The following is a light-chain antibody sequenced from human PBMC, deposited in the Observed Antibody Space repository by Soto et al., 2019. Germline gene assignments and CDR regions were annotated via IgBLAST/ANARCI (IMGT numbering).Light chain of an antibody. Sequence: SYELTQPPSVSLSPGQTARITCSGDALPKQFAHWYQQKAGQAPVILIYNDTERPSGIPERFSGSSSGTTVTLTINGLQAEDEADYYCQSTDSSGSSVVFGGGNKLTVL. V-gene: IGLV3-25*03. CDR3: QSTDSSGSSVV. J-gene: IGLJ2*01. CDR2: NDT. CDR1: ALPKQF.